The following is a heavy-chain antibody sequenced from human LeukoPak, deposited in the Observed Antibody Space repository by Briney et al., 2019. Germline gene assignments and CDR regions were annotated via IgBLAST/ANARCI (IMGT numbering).Heavy chain of an antibody. CDR1: GGSFSGYY. V-gene: IGHV4-34*01. D-gene: IGHD7-27*01. CDR3: ARDSGDDSAFDY. J-gene: IGHJ4*02. CDR2: INHSGST. Sequence: PSETLSLTCAVYGGSFSGYYWSWIRQPPGKGLEWIGEINHSGSTNYNPSLKSRVTISVDTSKNQFSLKLSSVTAADTAVYYCARDSGDDSAFDYWGQGTLVTVSS.